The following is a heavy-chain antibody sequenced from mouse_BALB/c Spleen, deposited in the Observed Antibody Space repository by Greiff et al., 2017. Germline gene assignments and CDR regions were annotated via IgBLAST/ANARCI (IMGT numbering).Heavy chain of an antibody. V-gene: IGHV1-47*01. CDR3: ARGLRRYYAMDY. J-gene: IGHJ4*01. D-gene: IGHD2-2*01. CDR1: GYTFTTYP. Sequence: QVQLQQSGAELVKPGASVKMSCKAFGYTFTTYPIEWMKQNHGKSLEWIGNFHPYNDDTKYNEKFKGKAKLTVEKSSSTVYLELSRLTSDDSAVYYCARGLRRYYAMDYWGQGTSVTVSS. CDR2: FHPYNDDT.